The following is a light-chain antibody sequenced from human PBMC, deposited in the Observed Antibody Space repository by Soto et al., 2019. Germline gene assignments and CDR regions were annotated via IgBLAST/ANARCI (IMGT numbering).Light chain of an antibody. CDR2: EGS. CDR1: SSDVGSYNL. V-gene: IGLV2-23*01. Sequence: QSVLTQPASVSGSPGQSITISCTGTSSDVGSYNLVSWYQQHPGKAPKLMIYEGSKRPSGVSNRFSGSKSGNTASLTISGLQAEDEAEYYCCSYADSSTYVVFGGGTKVTVL. CDR3: CSYADSSTYVV. J-gene: IGLJ2*01.